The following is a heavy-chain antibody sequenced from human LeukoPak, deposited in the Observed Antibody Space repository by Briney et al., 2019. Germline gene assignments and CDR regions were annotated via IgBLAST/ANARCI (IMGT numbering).Heavy chain of an antibody. Sequence: GGSLRLSCAASGFIISSYWMSWVRQAPGKGLEWVANIKQDGSEKYYVDSVKGRFTISRDNAKNSLYLQMSSLRADDMAVYYCATLVATTRFDYWGQGALVTVSS. J-gene: IGHJ4*02. CDR3: ATLVATTRFDY. D-gene: IGHD5-12*01. CDR2: IKQDGSEK. CDR1: GFIISSYW. V-gene: IGHV3-7*01.